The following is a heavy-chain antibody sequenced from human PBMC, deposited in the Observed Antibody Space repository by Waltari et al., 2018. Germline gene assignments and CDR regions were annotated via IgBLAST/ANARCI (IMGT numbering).Heavy chain of an antibody. J-gene: IGHJ5*02. CDR1: GYSITSGYY. D-gene: IGHD2-15*01. Sequence: QVELQESGPGRVKPSETLSLTCAVSGYSITSGYYWGWIRAPPGKGLEWIGSLYHSGCTYYNPSLTIRVPISVATSKNQFSLMVPSVTAAATAVYYCATDSPGYCSGGSCSGGWFDPLRQGILVTVAS. V-gene: IGHV4-38-2*02. CDR2: LYHSGCT. CDR3: ATDSPGYCSGGSCSGGWFDP.